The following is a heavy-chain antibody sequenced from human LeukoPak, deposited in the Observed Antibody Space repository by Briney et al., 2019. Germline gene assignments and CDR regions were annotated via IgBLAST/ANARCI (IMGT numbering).Heavy chain of an antibody. CDR1: GGSITSSSYF. CDR2: ISYSGST. V-gene: IGHV4-39*01. D-gene: IGHD1-26*01. CDR3: AYSGTYRVDY. Sequence: KPSETLSLTCTVSGGSITSSSYFWGWIRQPPGKGLEWIGSISYSGSTYYNPSLKSRVTISVDTSKNQFSLKLSSATAADTAVYYCAYSGTYRVDYWGQGTLVTVSS. J-gene: IGHJ4*02.